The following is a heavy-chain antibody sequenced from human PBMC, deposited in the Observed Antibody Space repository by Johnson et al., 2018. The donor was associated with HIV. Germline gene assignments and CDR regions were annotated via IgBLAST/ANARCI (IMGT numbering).Heavy chain of an antibody. CDR1: GFTFDDYA. CDR3: ARAYSYGAFDI. CDR2: IRWDGAIT. J-gene: IGHJ3*02. D-gene: IGHD5-18*01. Sequence: VQLVESGGGVVQPGRSLRLSCAASGFTFDDYAMHWVRQPPGNGLEWVSLIRWDGAITSYVDSVRGRFTNSRDNSKNTLYLQMNSLRADDTAVYYCARAYSYGAFDIWGQGTRVTVSS. V-gene: IGHV3-43D*03.